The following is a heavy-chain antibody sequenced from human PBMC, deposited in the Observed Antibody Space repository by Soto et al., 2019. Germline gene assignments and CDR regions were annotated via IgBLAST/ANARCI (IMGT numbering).Heavy chain of an antibody. Sequence: PGGSLRLSCAASGFTFSSYRMSWVRQAPGKGLDLVANIKQDGSEKYYVASVKGRFTISRANEKNSLYLQMNGMRAEDTAVYYCESSTGVVVSDYYYYGMEVWGQRNTVSVSS. CDR2: IKQDGSEK. D-gene: IGHD3-22*01. CDR3: ESSTGVVVSDYYYYGMEV. J-gene: IGHJ6*01. V-gene: IGHV3-7*01. CDR1: GFTFSSYR.